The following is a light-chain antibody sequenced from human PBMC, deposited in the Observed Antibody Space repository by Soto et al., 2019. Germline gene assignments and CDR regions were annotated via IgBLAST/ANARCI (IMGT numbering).Light chain of an antibody. CDR3: QQYGSAPLA. CDR2: GAS. V-gene: IGKV3-20*01. Sequence: EIVLTQSPGTLSLSPGERATLSCRASQSVSSSYLAWYQQKPGQAPRLLIYGASSRATGIPDRFSGSGSGTDFTLTISRLEPEDFSVYYCQQYGSAPLAFGPGTQVDI. CDR1: QSVSSSY. J-gene: IGKJ3*01.